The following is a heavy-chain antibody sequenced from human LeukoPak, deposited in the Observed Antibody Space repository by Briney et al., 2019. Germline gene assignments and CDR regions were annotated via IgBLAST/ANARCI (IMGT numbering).Heavy chain of an antibody. CDR1: GFTFSDYA. Sequence: GGSLRLSCAASGFTFSDYAMHWVRQAPGKGLEWVAVISYDGSNKYYADSVKGRFTISRDNSKNTLYLQMNSLRAEDTAVYYCARSKSSGWYKNAFDIWGQGTMVTVSS. V-gene: IGHV3-30-3*01. D-gene: IGHD6-19*01. CDR2: ISYDGSNK. J-gene: IGHJ3*02. CDR3: ARSKSSGWYKNAFDI.